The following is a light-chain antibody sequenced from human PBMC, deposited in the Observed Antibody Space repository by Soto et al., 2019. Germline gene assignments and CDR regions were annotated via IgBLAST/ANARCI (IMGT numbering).Light chain of an antibody. CDR1: SSDVCGYNY. Sequence: QSALTQPPSASGSPGQSVTISCTGTSSDVCGYNYVSWYQQHPGKAPKLMIFAVNKRPSGVPDRFSGSKSGNTASLTVSCLRAEDADDYYCSLYADINNLGLGG. CDR3: SLYADINNLG. V-gene: IGLV2-8*01. CDR2: AVN. J-gene: IGLJ2*01.